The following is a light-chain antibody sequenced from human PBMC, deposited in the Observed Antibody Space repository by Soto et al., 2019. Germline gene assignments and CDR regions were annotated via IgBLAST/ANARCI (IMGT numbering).Light chain of an antibody. J-gene: IGKJ2*01. Sequence: EIVMTQSPATLSVSPGERVTLSCRASQSVSNNLAWYQQKPGQAPRLLIYGASSRATGIPDRFSGSGSGTDFTLTISRLEPEDFAVYYCQQYGSSPYTFGQGTKLEIK. V-gene: IGKV3-20*01. CDR2: GAS. CDR3: QQYGSSPYT. CDR1: QSVSNN.